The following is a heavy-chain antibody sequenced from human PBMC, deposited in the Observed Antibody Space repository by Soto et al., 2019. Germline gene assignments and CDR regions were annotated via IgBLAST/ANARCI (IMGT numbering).Heavy chain of an antibody. D-gene: IGHD6-19*01. V-gene: IGHV3-21*01. J-gene: IGHJ6*02. Sequence: GGSLRLSCAASGFTFSSYSMNWVRQAPGKGLEWVSSISSSSSYIYYADSVKGRFTISRDNAKNSLYLQMNSLRAEDTAVYYCARDRIAVAGPGYYYGMDVWGQGTTVTVSS. CDR1: GFTFSSYS. CDR2: ISSSSSYI. CDR3: ARDRIAVAGPGYYYGMDV.